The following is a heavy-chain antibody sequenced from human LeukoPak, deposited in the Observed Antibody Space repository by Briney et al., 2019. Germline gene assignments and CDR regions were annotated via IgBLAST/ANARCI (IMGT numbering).Heavy chain of an antibody. CDR1: GYTFTGYY. V-gene: IGHV1-2*02. CDR2: INPNSGGT. Sequence: ASVKVSCKASGYTFTGYYMHWVRQAPGQGLEWMGWINPNSGGTNHAQKFQGRVTMTRDTSISTAYMELSRLRSDDTAVYYCARESRYSSSWYFDYWGQGTLVTVSS. J-gene: IGHJ4*02. CDR3: ARESRYSSSWYFDY. D-gene: IGHD6-13*01.